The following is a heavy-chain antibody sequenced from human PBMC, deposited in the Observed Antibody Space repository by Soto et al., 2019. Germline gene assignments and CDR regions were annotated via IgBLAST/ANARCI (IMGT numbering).Heavy chain of an antibody. CDR2: ISSSSSTI. J-gene: IGHJ6*03. CDR3: ARAYCSSTSCYRGDYYMDV. V-gene: IGHV3-48*01. Sequence: GGSLRLSCAASGFTFSSYSMNWVRQAPGKGLEWVSYISSSSSTIYYADSVKGRFTISRDNAKNSLYLQMNSLRAEDTAVYYCARAYCSSTSCYRGDYYMDVWGKGTTVTVSS. D-gene: IGHD2-2*01. CDR1: GFTFSSYS.